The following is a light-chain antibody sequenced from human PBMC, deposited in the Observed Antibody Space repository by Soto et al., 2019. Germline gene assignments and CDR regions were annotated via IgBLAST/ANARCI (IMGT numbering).Light chain of an antibody. CDR1: SSDVGGYNS. V-gene: IGLV2-14*03. CDR3: SSFTSSMTNV. Sequence: QSALTQPASVSGSPGESITISCTGTSSDVGGYNSVSWYQHHPGKAPKLIIYDVGDRPSGVSYRFSGSKSGNTASLTISGLQAADEADYFSSSFTSSMTNVFGSGTKLTVL. J-gene: IGLJ1*01. CDR2: DVG.